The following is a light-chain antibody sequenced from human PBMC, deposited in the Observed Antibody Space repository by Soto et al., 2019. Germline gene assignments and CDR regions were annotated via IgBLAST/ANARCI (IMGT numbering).Light chain of an antibody. Sequence: EMRMSEALAGRRTTKKNIVTVTCRASQSISSYLNWYQQKPGKAPKLLIYAASSLQSGVTSRFSGSGSGTEFHITISSLQPQDFATYYCQHYNSYSEAFGQGTKVDI. V-gene: IGKV1-39*01. CDR2: AAS. CDR3: QHYNSYSEA. CDR1: QSISSY. J-gene: IGKJ1*01.